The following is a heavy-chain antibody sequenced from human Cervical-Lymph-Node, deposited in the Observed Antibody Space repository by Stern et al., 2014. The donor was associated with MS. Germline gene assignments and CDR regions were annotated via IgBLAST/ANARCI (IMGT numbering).Heavy chain of an antibody. J-gene: IGHJ4*02. Sequence: VQLVESGGGVVQPGGSLRLSCAASGFTFSSYDMHWVRQAPGKGLEGVAVTWYDGSNKYYADSVKGRFTISRDNSKNTLYLQMNSLRAEDTALYYCAREAANSSSCDYWGQGTLVLVSS. CDR2: TWYDGSNK. CDR1: GFTFSSYD. D-gene: IGHD6-13*01. V-gene: IGHV3-33*01. CDR3: AREAANSSSCDY.